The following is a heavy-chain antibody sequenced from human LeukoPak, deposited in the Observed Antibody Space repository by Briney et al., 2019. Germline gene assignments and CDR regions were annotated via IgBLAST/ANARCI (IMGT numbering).Heavy chain of an antibody. CDR1: GGSISSGDYY. D-gene: IGHD3-16*01. CDR2: IYYSGST. V-gene: IGHV4-30-4*01. Sequence: SETLSLTCTVSGGSISSGDYYWSWIRQPPGKGLEWIGYIYYSGSTYYNPSLKSRVTISVDTSKNQFSLKLSSVTAADTAVYYCARVLGHYYGMDVWGKGTTVTVSS. J-gene: IGHJ6*04. CDR3: ARVLGHYYGMDV.